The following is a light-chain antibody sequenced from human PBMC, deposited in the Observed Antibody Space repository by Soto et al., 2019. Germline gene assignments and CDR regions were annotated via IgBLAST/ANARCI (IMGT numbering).Light chain of an antibody. CDR1: QSISSY. CDR2: VAS. Sequence: DIQMTQSPSSLSSSPRDRVTITCQASQSISSYLNWYQQKTGKAPKLLIYVASSLLSGVPSRFSGAGSGTDFTLTISSLQTEDCATYYCQQRYSTTWTFGQGTKVDIK. V-gene: IGKV1-39*01. CDR3: QQRYSTTWT. J-gene: IGKJ1*01.